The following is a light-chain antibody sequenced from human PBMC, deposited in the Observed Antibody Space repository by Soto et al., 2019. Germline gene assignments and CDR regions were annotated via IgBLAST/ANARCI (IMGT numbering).Light chain of an antibody. Sequence: DLQMTQSPSSLSASVGERVTITCRASQNIGVYLNWYQQKPGKAPKLLIYAASSLQSGVSSRFSGSGSATDFTLTISSLLPEDFATYYCHQSHSVPGTFGQGTKVEIK. V-gene: IGKV1-39*01. CDR2: AAS. CDR3: HQSHSVPGT. CDR1: QNIGVY. J-gene: IGKJ1*01.